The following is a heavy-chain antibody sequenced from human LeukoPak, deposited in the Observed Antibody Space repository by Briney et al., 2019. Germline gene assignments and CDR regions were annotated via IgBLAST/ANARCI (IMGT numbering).Heavy chain of an antibody. J-gene: IGHJ4*02. CDR2: IYHSGST. CDR3: ARWDDYGDGPDY. Sequence: PSETLSLTCAVSGYSISSGYYWGWIRPPPGKGLGWIGSIYHSGSTYYNPSLKSRVTISVDTSKNQFSLKLSSVTAADTAVYYCARWDDYGDGPDYWGQGTLVTVSS. V-gene: IGHV4-38-2*01. D-gene: IGHD4-17*01. CDR1: GYSISSGYY.